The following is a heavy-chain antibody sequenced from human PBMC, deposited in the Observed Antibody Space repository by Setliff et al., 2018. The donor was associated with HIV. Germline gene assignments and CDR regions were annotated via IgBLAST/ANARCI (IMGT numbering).Heavy chain of an antibody. CDR2: IYTSGNT. V-gene: IGHV4-61*02. J-gene: IGHJ4*02. CDR1: GGSISSISYY. CDR3: ARLVEVRGAANDYFDC. Sequence: PSETLSLTCSVSGGSISSISYYWSWIRQPAGKGLEWIGRIYTSGNTRYNPSLKSRLSISVDTSKNQISLKLSSVTAADTAVYYCARLVEVRGAANDYFDCWGQGTLVTVS. D-gene: IGHD3-10*01.